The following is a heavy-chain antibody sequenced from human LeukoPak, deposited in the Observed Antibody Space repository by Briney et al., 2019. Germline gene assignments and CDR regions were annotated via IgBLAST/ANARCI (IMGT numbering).Heavy chain of an antibody. CDR2: IGTAGDT. J-gene: IGHJ4*02. Sequence: GGSLRLSCAASGFTFSSYDMHWVRQATGKGLEWVSAIGTAGDTYYPGSVKGRFTISRDNSKNTLYLQMNSLGAEDTALYYCAKDLPSGGGSDYWGQGTLVTVSS. CDR3: AKDLPSGGGSDY. CDR1: GFTFSSYD. D-gene: IGHD1-14*01. V-gene: IGHV3-13*01.